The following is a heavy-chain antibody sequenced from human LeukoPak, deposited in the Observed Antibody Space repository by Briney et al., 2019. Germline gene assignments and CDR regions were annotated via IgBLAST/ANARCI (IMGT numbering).Heavy chain of an antibody. Sequence: PGGSLRLSCTPSGFTFGDYAMSWVRQATGKGLEWVGFIRSKAYGATTEYAASVKGRFTISRDDSKSIAYLQMNSLKTEDTAVYYCSRVLAETLAFDYWGQGTLITVSS. CDR2: IRSKAYGATT. V-gene: IGHV3-49*04. CDR1: GFTFGDYA. D-gene: IGHD5-12*01. J-gene: IGHJ4*02. CDR3: SRVLAETLAFDY.